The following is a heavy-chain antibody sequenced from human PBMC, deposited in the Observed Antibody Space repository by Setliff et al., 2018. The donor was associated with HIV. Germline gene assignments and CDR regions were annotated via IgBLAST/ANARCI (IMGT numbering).Heavy chain of an antibody. CDR1: GFTFDDYT. Sequence: GGSLRLSCAASGFTFDDYTMHWVRQAPGKGLEWVSLISWDGDMTYYADSVKSRFTISRDNSKNSLYLQMNSLTTEDTGLYYCAKDGWGYDYVGAYYFDYWGQGTPVTVSS. D-gene: IGHD5-12*01. CDR3: AKDGWGYDYVGAYYFDY. CDR2: ISWDGDMT. V-gene: IGHV3-43*01. J-gene: IGHJ4*02.